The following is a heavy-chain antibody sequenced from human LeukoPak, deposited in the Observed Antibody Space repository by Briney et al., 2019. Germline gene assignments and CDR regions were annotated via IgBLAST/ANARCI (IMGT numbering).Heavy chain of an antibody. CDR1: GFTVTGNY. CDR3: ARGGGNSAFDY. V-gene: IGHV3-53*01. D-gene: IGHD4-23*01. CDR2: IYSGGSA. J-gene: IGHJ4*02. Sequence: GGSLRLSCAASGFTVTGNYMSWVRQAPGKGLEWVSVIYSGGSAYYVDSVKGRFTISRDNSKNTLYLQMNSLRADDTAVYYCARGGGNSAFDYWGQGTLVTVSS.